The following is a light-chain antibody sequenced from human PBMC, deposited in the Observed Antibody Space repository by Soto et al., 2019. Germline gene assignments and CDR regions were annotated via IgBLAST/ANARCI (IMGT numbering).Light chain of an antibody. CDR1: QSISSSK. CDR3: QQYDFWPRT. J-gene: IGKJ1*01. V-gene: IGKV3-15*01. Sequence: EVVMTQSPATLSVSPGESATLSCRASQSISSSKLAWYQQNPGQAPRLLLYGVSNRATGVPARFSGSGSGTEFTLTISSLQSEDFAVYDCQQYDFWPRTFGQGTKVEVK. CDR2: GVS.